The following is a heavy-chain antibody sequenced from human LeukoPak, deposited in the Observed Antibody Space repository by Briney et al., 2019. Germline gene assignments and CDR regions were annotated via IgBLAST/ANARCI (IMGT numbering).Heavy chain of an antibody. CDR3: ATEARVFGWELLWGI. Sequence: VASVKVSCKVSGYTLTELSMHWVRQAPGKGLEWMGGFDPEDGETIYAQKFQGRVTMTEDTSTDTAYMELSSLRSEDTAVYYCATEARVFGWELLWGIWGQGTMVTVPS. D-gene: IGHD1-26*01. CDR2: FDPEDGET. CDR1: GYTLTELS. J-gene: IGHJ3*02. V-gene: IGHV1-24*01.